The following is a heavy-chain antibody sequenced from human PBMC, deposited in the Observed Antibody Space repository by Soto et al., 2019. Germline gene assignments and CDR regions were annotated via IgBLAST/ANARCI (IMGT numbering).Heavy chain of an antibody. J-gene: IGHJ4*02. CDR3: AREKITGLFVY. Sequence: SETLSLTCAVYGGSFSGYYWTWIRQPPGTGLEWIGEINHSGSTNYNPSLKSRVTISVDTSKNQFSLKLTSVTAADTAVYYCAREKITGLFVYWGKGPLVTVSS. V-gene: IGHV4-34*01. D-gene: IGHD1-1*01. CDR1: GGSFSGYY. CDR2: INHSGST.